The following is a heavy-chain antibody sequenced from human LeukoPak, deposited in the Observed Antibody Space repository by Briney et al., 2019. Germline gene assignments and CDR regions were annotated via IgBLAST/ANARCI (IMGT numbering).Heavy chain of an antibody. V-gene: IGHV4-38-2*02. CDR2: IYHSGST. D-gene: IGHD2-15*01. Sequence: SETLSLTCTVSGYSISSGYYWGWIRQPPGKGLEWIGSIYHSGSTYYNPSLKSRVTISVDTSKNQFSLKLSSVTAADTAVYYCARGYCSGGSCYPVWFRDYYYYYMDVWGKGTTVTVSS. J-gene: IGHJ6*03. CDR3: ARGYCSGGSCYPVWFRDYYYYYMDV. CDR1: GYSISSGYY.